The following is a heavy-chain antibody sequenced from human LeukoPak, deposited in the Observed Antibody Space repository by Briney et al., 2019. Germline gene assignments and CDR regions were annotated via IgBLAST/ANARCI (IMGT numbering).Heavy chain of an antibody. CDR3: ARGLVVGGTGVWAFDI. CDR1: GFAFNDYY. Sequence: PGGSLRLSCAASGFAFNDYYMTWIRQAPGKGLEWVSVIYKVGNTYYADFVKGRFTISRDNSKNTLYLQMNSLRAENTALYYCARGLVVGGTGVWAFDIWGQGTMVTVSS. D-gene: IGHD1-26*01. CDR2: IYKVGNT. V-gene: IGHV3-66*01. J-gene: IGHJ3*02.